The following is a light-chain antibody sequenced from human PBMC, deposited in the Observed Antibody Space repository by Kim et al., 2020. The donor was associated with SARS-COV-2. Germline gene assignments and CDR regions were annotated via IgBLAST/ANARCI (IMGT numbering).Light chain of an antibody. CDR1: NIGSNS. CDR3: QVWDRSGDYMV. J-gene: IGLJ2*01. CDR2: YDN. V-gene: IGLV3-21*04. Sequence: SYELTQPHSVSVAPGNTARITCGGNNIGSNSVHWYQQRPGQAPILIIYYDNDRPSGIPERFSGSNSGNTATLTISSVEVGDEADYYCQVWDRSGDYMVFGGGTQLTVL.